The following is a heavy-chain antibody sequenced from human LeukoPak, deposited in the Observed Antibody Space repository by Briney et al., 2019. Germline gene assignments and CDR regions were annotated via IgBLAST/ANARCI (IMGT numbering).Heavy chain of an antibody. D-gene: IGHD5-18*01. CDR1: GGTFSEDV. Sequence: GASVKVSCKASGGTFSEDVITWVRQAPGQRPEWMGRIIPVLGVSNFAQKFRGRITITADKSTSTGHMELRSLRSDDTAVYYCATGIITAIDAFDIWGQGTMVTVSS. CDR2: IIPVLGVS. V-gene: IGHV1-69*04. CDR3: ATGIITAIDAFDI. J-gene: IGHJ3*02.